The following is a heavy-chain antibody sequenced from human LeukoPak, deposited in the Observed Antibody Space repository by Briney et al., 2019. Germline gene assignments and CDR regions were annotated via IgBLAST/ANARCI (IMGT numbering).Heavy chain of an antibody. J-gene: IGHJ4*02. CDR1: GGSISSYY. V-gene: IGHV4-59*06. D-gene: IGHD2-2*01. CDR3: ARTIGCSSTSCPPLPYYFDY. Sequence: SETLSLTCTVSGGSISSYYWSWIRQHPGKGLEWIGYIYYSGSTYYNPSLKSRVTISVDTSKNQFSLKLSSVTAADTAVYYCARTIGCSSTSCPPLPYYFDYWGQGTLVTVSS. CDR2: IYYSGST.